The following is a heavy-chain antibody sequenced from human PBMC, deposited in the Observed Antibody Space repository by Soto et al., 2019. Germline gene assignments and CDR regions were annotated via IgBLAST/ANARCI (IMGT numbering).Heavy chain of an antibody. CDR3: ARGCRTYYDFWSGYYHNWFDP. J-gene: IGHJ5*02. CDR1: GYTFTSYA. CDR2: INAGNGNT. V-gene: IGHV1-3*01. D-gene: IGHD3-3*01. Sequence: GASVKVSCKASGYTFTSYAMHWVRQAPGQRLEWMGWINAGNGNTKYSQKFQGRVTITRDTSASTAYMELSSLRSEDTAVYYCARGCRTYYDFWSGYYHNWFDPWGQGTLVTVSS.